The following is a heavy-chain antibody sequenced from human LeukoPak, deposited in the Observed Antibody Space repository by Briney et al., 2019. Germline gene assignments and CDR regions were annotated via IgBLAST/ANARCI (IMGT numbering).Heavy chain of an antibody. CDR2: IKEDGSEK. D-gene: IGHD2-15*01. V-gene: IGHV3-7*03. CDR1: GFTFSTYW. Sequence: GGSLRLSCAASGFTFSTYWMDWVRQAPGKGLEWVANIKEDGSEKYYEDSVKGRFTISRDNAKNSLYLQMNSLRAEDTAVYYCARNVGWFRFDYWGQGTLVTVAS. CDR3: ARNVGWFRFDY. J-gene: IGHJ4*02.